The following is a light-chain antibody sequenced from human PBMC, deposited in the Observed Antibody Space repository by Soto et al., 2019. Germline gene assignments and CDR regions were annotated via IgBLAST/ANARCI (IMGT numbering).Light chain of an antibody. CDR3: MQATQSYT. CDR1: QSLVHSDGNTY. V-gene: IGKV2-24*01. J-gene: IGKJ2*01. Sequence: DIVLTQTPLSSPVTLGQPASISCRSSQSLVHSDGNTYFNWLQQRLGQPPRLLIYKNFKRFPGVPDRFSGSASGTDFTLKISRVEAEDVGVYYCMQATQSYTFGQGTKLEIK. CDR2: KNF.